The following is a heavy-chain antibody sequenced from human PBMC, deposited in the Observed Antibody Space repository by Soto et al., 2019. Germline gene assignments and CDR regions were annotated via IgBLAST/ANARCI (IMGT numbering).Heavy chain of an antibody. V-gene: IGHV1-69*06. CDR2: IIPIFGTA. Sequence: VASVKVSCKASGGTFSSYAISWVRQAPGQGLEWMGGIIPIFGTANYAQKFQGRVTITADKSTSTAYMELSSLRSEDTAVYYCANLQGITMVRGVIVNWGQGTLVTVSS. D-gene: IGHD3-10*01. J-gene: IGHJ4*02. CDR3: ANLQGITMVRGVIVN. CDR1: GGTFSSYA.